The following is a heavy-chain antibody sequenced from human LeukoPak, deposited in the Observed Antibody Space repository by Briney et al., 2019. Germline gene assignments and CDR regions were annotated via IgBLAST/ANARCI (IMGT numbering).Heavy chain of an antibody. Sequence: GASVTVSCTASGYTFTGYYMHWVRQAPGQGLEWMGWINPNSGGTNYAQKFQGRVTMTWDTSISTAYMELSRLRSDDTAVYYCARGHSSGWLGGKKREFDYWGQGTLVTVSS. D-gene: IGHD6-19*01. CDR3: ARGHSSGWLGGKKREFDY. CDR2: INPNSGGT. CDR1: GYTFTGYY. V-gene: IGHV1-2*02. J-gene: IGHJ4*02.